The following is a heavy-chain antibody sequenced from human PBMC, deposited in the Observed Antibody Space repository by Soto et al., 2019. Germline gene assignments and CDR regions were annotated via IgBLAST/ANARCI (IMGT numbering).Heavy chain of an antibody. CDR2: IRSKAYGGTT. J-gene: IGHJ6*02. D-gene: IGHD5-18*01. V-gene: IGHV3-49*03. CDR3: TSEELWDYYGMDV. Sequence: GGSLRLSCTASGFTFGDYAMSWFRQAPGKGLEWVGFIRSKAYGGTTEYAASVKGRFTISRDDSKSIAYLQMNSLKTEDTAVYYCTSEELWDYYGMDVWGQGTTVTVSS. CDR1: GFTFGDYA.